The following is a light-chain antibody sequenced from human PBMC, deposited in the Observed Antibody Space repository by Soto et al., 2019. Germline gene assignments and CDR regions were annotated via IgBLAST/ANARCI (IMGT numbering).Light chain of an antibody. J-gene: IGLJ3*02. Sequence: QSVLTQPASVSGSPGQSITISCTGSSSDVGTYNLVSWYQQHPGKAPKLIIYEDNKRPSGVSSRFSGSKSGNTASLTIAGLQAGDEADYYCCSYAGGNLWVFGGGTQLTVL. CDR2: EDN. CDR1: SSDVGTYNL. V-gene: IGLV2-23*01. CDR3: CSYAGGNLWV.